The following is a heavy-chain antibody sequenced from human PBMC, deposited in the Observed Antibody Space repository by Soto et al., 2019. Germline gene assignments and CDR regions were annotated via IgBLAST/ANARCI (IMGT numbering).Heavy chain of an antibody. CDR3: ARETTVTARGGVSSFDY. J-gene: IGHJ4*02. Sequence: GGSLRLSCAASGFTVSSNYMSWVRQAPGKGLEWVSVIYSGGSTYYADSVKGRFTISRDNSKNTLYLQMNSLRAEDTAVYYCARETTVTARGGVSSFDYWGQGTLVTVSS. CDR2: IYSGGST. CDR1: GFTVSSNY. V-gene: IGHV3-53*01. D-gene: IGHD4-17*01.